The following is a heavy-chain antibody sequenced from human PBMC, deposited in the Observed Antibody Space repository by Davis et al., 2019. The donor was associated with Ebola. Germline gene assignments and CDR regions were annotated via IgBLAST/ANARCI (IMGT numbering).Heavy chain of an antibody. Sequence: GESLKISCKGSGYSFTSYWISWVRQMPGKGLGWMGRIDPSDSYTDYSPSFQGHVSISADKSINTAYLQWSSLKASDTAMYFCARHFVGKLFGMDVWGQGTTVTVSS. V-gene: IGHV5-10-1*01. CDR3: ARHFVGKLFGMDV. CDR2: IDPSDSYT. CDR1: GYSFTSYW. J-gene: IGHJ6*02. D-gene: IGHD3-3*02.